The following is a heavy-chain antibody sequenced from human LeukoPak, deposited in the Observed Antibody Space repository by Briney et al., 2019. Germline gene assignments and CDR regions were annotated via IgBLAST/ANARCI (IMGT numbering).Heavy chain of an antibody. D-gene: IGHD3-10*01. V-gene: IGHV1-46*01. CDR1: GYTSTNYY. J-gene: IGHJ4*02. CDR2: INPSVGTT. Sequence: ASVKVSCKASGYTSTNYYIHWVRQAPGQGLAWMGTINPSVGTTRSAQGRVSLTRDTSTSTVYMELSTLRSEDTAVYYCARSVFPYYSGSGSPYNVDVRQNSYFDFWGQGTLVTVSS. CDR3: ARSVFPYYSGSGSPYNVDVRQNSYFDF.